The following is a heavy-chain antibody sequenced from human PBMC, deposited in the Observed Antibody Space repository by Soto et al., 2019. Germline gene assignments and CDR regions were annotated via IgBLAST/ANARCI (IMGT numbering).Heavy chain of an antibody. CDR1: GGSISSSSYY. J-gene: IGHJ4*02. Sequence: SETLSLTCTVSGGSISSSSYYWGWIRQPPGKGLEWIGSIYYSGSTYYNPSLKSRVTISVDTSKNQFSLKLSSVTAADTAVYYCARGSEQWLVLGWYFDYWGQGTLVTVSS. CDR2: IYYSGST. D-gene: IGHD6-19*01. V-gene: IGHV4-39*01. CDR3: ARGSEQWLVLGWYFDY.